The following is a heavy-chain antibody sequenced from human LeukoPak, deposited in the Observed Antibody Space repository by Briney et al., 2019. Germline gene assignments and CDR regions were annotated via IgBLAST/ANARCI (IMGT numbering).Heavy chain of an antibody. J-gene: IGHJ4*02. CDR1: GFTFSSYG. CDR3: AKELGGYNDY. CDR2: ISYDGSNK. Sequence: GGSLRLSCAASGFTFSSYGMHWVRQAPGKGLEWVAVISYDGSNKYYADSVKGRFTISRDNSKNTLYLQMNSLRAEVTAVYYCAKELGGYNDYWGQGTLVTVSS. V-gene: IGHV3-30*18. D-gene: IGHD5-12*01.